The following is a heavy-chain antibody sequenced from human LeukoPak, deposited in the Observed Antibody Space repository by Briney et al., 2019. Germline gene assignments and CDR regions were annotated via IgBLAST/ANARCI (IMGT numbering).Heavy chain of an antibody. J-gene: IGHJ5*02. V-gene: IGHV1-18*04. CDR2: ISAYNGNT. D-gene: IGHD3-10*01. CDR3: ARANMVRGVIIRNWFDP. Sequence: GASVKVSCKASGYTFTSYGISWVRQAPGQGLEWMGWISAYNGNTNYAQKLQGRVTMTTGTSTSTAYMELRSLRSDDTAVYYCARANMVRGVIIRNWFDPWGQGTLVTVSS. CDR1: GYTFTSYG.